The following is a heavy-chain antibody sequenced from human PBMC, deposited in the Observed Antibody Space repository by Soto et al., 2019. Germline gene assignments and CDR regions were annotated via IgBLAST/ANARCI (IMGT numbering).Heavy chain of an antibody. D-gene: IGHD3-9*01. J-gene: IGHJ4*02. CDR2: INHSGST. Sequence: SQTLSLTCAVYGGSFSGYYWSWIRQPPWKGLEWIGEINHSGSTNYNPSLKSRVTISVDTSKNQFSLKLSSVTAADTAVYYCAREVILTGYYNYFDYWGLGTLVTISS. CDR1: GGSFSGYY. V-gene: IGHV4-34*01. CDR3: AREVILTGYYNYFDY.